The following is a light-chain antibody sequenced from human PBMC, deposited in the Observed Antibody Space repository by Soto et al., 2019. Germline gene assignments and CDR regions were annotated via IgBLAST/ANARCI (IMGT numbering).Light chain of an antibody. CDR3: QTWGSGIMV. V-gene: IGLV4-69*01. J-gene: IGLJ2*01. CDR2: LNSDGSH. Sequence: QPVLTQSPSASASLGASVKLTCTLSSGHSNYAIAWHQQQSEKGPRFLMNLNSDGSHSKGDGIPDRFSGSSSGAERYLTISSLQSEDEADYYCQTWGSGIMVFGGGTKLTVL. CDR1: SGHSNYA.